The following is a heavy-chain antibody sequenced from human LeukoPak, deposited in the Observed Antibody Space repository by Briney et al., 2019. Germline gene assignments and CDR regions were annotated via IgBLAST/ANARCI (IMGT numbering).Heavy chain of an antibody. D-gene: IGHD3-9*01. CDR1: GGSISSYY. CDR3: TRVVDAQPSDAWEI. J-gene: IGHJ3*02. CDR2: IYTSGST. V-gene: IGHV4-4*07. Sequence: SETLSLTCTVSGGSISSYYWSWIRQPAGKGLEWIGRIYTSGSTNYNPSLQSRVTMSVDTSKNQFSLKLSSVTAVRAALYYWTRVVDAQPSDAWEIWGQGTMVTVSS.